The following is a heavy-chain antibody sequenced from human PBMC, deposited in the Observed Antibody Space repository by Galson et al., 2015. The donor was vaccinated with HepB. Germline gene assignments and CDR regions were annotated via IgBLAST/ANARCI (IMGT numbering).Heavy chain of an antibody. CDR1: GFTFRGSG. CDR2: IRNRANNYAT. Sequence: SLRLSCAASGFTFRGSGIHWARLASGKGLEWVGRIRNRANNYATAYAASVRGRFTVSRDDSKNTAYLQMNSLKTEDTAVYYCTRPGYGSSWFLDYSHGMDIWGQGTTVIVS. J-gene: IGHJ6*02. V-gene: IGHV3-73*01. CDR3: TRPGYGSSWFLDYSHGMDI. D-gene: IGHD6-13*01.